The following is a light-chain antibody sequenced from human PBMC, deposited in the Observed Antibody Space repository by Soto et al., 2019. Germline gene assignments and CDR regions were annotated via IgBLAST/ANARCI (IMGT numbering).Light chain of an antibody. CDR3: LQYNNWPPT. CDR2: SAS. V-gene: IGKV3-15*01. J-gene: IGKJ1*01. CDR1: QSVGFN. Sequence: ETVMTQSPAALSVSPGEGATLSCRASQSVGFNFAWYQQKPGQSPRLLISSASTRATGVPARFSGSGSGTEFTLTISSLQSEDSAVYYCLQYNNWPPTFGQGTKVEFK.